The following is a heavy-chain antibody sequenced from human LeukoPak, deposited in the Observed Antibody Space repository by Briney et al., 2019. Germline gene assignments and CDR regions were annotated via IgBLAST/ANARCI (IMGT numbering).Heavy chain of an antibody. CDR2: ISSSSSYI. CDR3: ARAYGTFWSGYFDY. CDR1: GFTFSSYS. J-gene: IGHJ4*02. V-gene: IGHV3-21*01. D-gene: IGHD3-3*01. Sequence: GGSLRLSCAASGFTFSSYSMNWVRQAPGKGLEWASSISSSSSYIYYADSVKGRFTISRDNAKNSLYLQMNSLRAEDTAVYYCARAYGTFWSGYFDYWGQGTLVTVSS.